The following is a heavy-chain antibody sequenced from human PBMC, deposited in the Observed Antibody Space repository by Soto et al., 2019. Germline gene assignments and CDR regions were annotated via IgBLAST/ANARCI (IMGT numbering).Heavy chain of an antibody. CDR1: GFTFSMYW. D-gene: IGHD1-1*01. J-gene: IGHJ4*02. Sequence: HPGGSLRLSCAASGFTFSMYWMHWVRQVPGKGPEWVSRINDDGISTNYADSVKGRFTISRDNAENTLYLQMNALRVEDTAVYYCTRGPRSTSTGTGAFWGQGTLVTVSS. V-gene: IGHV3-74*01. CDR3: TRGPRSTSTGTGAF. CDR2: INDDGIST.